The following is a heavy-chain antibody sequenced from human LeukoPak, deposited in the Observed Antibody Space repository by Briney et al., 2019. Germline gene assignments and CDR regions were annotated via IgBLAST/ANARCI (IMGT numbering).Heavy chain of an antibody. CDR3: ARDENCGGDCSNAFDI. D-gene: IGHD2-21*02. CDR1: GGSISSYY. CDR2: IYYSGST. V-gene: IGHV4-59*01. Sequence: SETLSLICTDSGGSISSYYWSWIRQPPGKGLEWIGYIYYSGSTNYNPSLKSRVTISVDTSKNQFSLKLSSVTAADTAVYYCARDENCGGDCSNAFDIWGQGTMVTVFS. J-gene: IGHJ3*02.